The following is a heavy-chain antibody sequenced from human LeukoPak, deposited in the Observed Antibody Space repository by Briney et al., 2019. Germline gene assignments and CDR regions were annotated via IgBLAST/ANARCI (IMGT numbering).Heavy chain of an antibody. CDR2: ISSSSSYI. Sequence: GGSLRLSCAASGFTFSSYSMNWVRQAPGKGLEWVSSISSSSSYIYYADSVKGRFTISRDNAKNSLYLQMNSLRAEDTAVYHCARDQGNYSRFDYWGQGTLVTVSS. J-gene: IGHJ4*02. CDR1: GFTFSSYS. V-gene: IGHV3-21*01. D-gene: IGHD1-7*01. CDR3: ARDQGNYSRFDY.